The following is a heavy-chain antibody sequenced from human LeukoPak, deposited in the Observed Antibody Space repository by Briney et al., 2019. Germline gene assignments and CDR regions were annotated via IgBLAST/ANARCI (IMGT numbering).Heavy chain of an antibody. J-gene: IGHJ4*02. V-gene: IGHV4-34*01. CDR2: INHSGST. CDR3: ARLYRRAVNY. CDR1: GGSFSGYY. D-gene: IGHD6-19*01. Sequence: SETLSLTCAVYGGSFSGYYWSWIRQPPGKGLEWIGEINHSGSTNYNPSLKSRVTISVDTSKNQFSLKLSSVTAADTAVYYCARLYRRAVNYWGQGTLVTVSS.